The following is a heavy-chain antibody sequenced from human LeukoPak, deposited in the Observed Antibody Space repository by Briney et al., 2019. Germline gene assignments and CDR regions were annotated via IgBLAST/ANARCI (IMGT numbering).Heavy chain of an antibody. CDR2: IYYSGST. Sequence: PSETLSLTCTVSGGSISSGGYYWSWIRQHPGKGLEWIGYIYYSGSTYYNPSLKSRVTISVDTSKNQFSLKLSSVTAADTAVYYCARDRDYYDSSGYPALFAYWGQGTLVTVSS. J-gene: IGHJ4*02. CDR1: GGSISSGGYY. V-gene: IGHV4-31*03. D-gene: IGHD3-22*01. CDR3: ARDRDYYDSSGYPALFAY.